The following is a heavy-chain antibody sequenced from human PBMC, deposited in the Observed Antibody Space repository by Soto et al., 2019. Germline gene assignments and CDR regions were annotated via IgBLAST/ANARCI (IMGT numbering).Heavy chain of an antibody. V-gene: IGHV2-5*02. D-gene: IGHD4-17*01. J-gene: IGHJ5*02. CDR2: IYWDDDK. CDR1: GFSLSTSGVG. Sequence: QITLKESGPTLVKPTQTLTLTCTFSGFSLSTSGVGVGWIRQPPGKALEWLALIYWDDDKRYSPSLKSRLTITKDTSKNQVVLTLTNMDPVDTATYYCAHRRGYGDYVLGWFDPWGQGTLVTVSS. CDR3: AHRRGYGDYVLGWFDP.